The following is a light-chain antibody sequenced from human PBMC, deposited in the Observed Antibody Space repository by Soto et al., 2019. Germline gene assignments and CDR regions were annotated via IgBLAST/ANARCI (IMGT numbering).Light chain of an antibody. Sequence: QSVLTQPPSASGSPGQSVAISCTGTSSDVGGYNYVSWYQQHPGKAPKLMIYEVNKRPSGVPDRFSGSKSGNTASLTVSGPQAEDEVDYYCSSYAGRSIVFGTGTKVTVL. CDR3: SSYAGRSIV. CDR2: EVN. V-gene: IGLV2-8*01. J-gene: IGLJ1*01. CDR1: SSDVGGYNY.